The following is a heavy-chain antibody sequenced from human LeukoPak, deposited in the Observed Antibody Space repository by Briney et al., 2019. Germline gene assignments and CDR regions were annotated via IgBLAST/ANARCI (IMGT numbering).Heavy chain of an antibody. CDR3: ARVHYDFWSGYPDYYYYGMDV. J-gene: IGHJ6*02. CDR1: GFTFSDYY. CDR2: ISSSGSTI. Sequence: PGGSLRLSCAASGFTFSDYYMSWIRQAPGKGLEWVSYISSSGSTIYYADSVKGRFTTSRDNAKNSLYLQMNSLRAEDTAVYYCARVHYDFWSGYPDYYYYGMDVWGQGTTVTVSS. V-gene: IGHV3-11*01. D-gene: IGHD3-3*01.